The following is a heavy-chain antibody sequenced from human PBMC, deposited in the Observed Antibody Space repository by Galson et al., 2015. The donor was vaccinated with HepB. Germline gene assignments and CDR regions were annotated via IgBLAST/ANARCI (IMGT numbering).Heavy chain of an antibody. D-gene: IGHD2-15*01. Sequence: SVKVSCKASGYTFTNYGITWVRQAPGQGLEWMGWISAFNGNTNYAQKFQGRATMTTDTSTTTACMELRSLRSDDTAVYYCARVSRGRVLAATPGAYYYYMDVWGKGTTVTVSS. V-gene: IGHV1-18*01. J-gene: IGHJ6*03. CDR1: GYTFTNYG. CDR3: ARVSRGRVLAATPGAYYYYMDV. CDR2: ISAFNGNT.